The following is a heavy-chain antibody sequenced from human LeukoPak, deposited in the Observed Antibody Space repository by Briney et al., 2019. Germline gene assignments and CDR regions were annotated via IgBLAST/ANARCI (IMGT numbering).Heavy chain of an antibody. D-gene: IGHD3-3*01. CDR2: IHPGDSES. J-gene: IGHJ3*02. CDR3: ARRQSGHDSFDI. V-gene: IGHV5-51*01. CDR1: GYSFTSYW. Sequence: GESLKISCKGSGYSFTSYWIGWVRQVPGRGLDYMGVIHPGDSESTISPSFQGQVTISADRSITTAYLQWSRLKASDAAIYYCARRQSGHDSFDIWGQGTMVTVSS.